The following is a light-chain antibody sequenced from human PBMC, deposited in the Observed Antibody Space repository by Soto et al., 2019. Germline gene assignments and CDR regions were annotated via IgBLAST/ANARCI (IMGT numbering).Light chain of an antibody. CDR2: EVS. J-gene: IGLJ1*01. Sequence: QSALTQPASVSGSPGQSITFSCTGSTSDIGRYNHVSWYQQHPGKAPKLIIYEVSDRPSGVSNRFSGSKSGNTASLTISGLQAEDEADYYCSSYTRFSSLIFGTGTKLTVL. CDR3: SSYTRFSSLI. V-gene: IGLV2-14*01. CDR1: TSDIGRYNH.